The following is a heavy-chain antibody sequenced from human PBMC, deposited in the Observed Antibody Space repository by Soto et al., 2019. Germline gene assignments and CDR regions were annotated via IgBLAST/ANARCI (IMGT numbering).Heavy chain of an antibody. CDR2: IYYLGRT. CDR1: GDSISTYY. CDR3: ARDLVGLTHFDY. Sequence: QVQLQESGPGLVKPSETLSLTCTVSGDSISTYYWKWVRQPLGKGLEWIGYIYYLGRTNYNPSLRSRVTMSLDTSKNQISLNLNSVTAADTAVYYCARDLVGLTHFDYWGQGILVTVSS. V-gene: IGHV4-59*01. D-gene: IGHD2-8*02. J-gene: IGHJ4*02.